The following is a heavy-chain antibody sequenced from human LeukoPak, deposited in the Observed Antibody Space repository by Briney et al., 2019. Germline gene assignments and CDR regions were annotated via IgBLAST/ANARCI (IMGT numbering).Heavy chain of an antibody. CDR2: ISTTGSI. CDR1: GFTFSTYS. CDR3: ARDVGSLTSYYYYYMDV. V-gene: IGHV3-48*04. J-gene: IGHJ6*03. D-gene: IGHD6-13*01. Sequence: GGSLRLSCAASGFTFSTYSMNWVRQAPGKGLEWISHISTTGSIYYADSVKGRFTISRDNTKNSLYLQMSSLRVEDTAVYYCARDVGSLTSYYYYYMDVWGEGTTVTVSS.